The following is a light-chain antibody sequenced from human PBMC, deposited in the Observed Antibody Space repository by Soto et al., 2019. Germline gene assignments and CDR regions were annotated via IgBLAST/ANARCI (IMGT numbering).Light chain of an antibody. CDR1: QSVSSN. V-gene: IGKV3-15*01. CDR2: GAS. CDR3: QQYNNWPYT. J-gene: IGKJ2*01. Sequence: EIVMTQSPATLSVSPGERATLSCRASQSVSSNLAWYQQKPGQAPRLLIYGASTRATGIPARFSGSRSGTELTLTISSLQSEDSAVYYCQQYNNWPYTFGQGTKLEIK.